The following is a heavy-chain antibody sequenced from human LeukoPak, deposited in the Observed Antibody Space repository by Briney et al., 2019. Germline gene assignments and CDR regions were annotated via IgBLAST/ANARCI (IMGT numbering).Heavy chain of an antibody. CDR3: AKATVTLYYYYYGMDV. D-gene: IGHD4-11*01. V-gene: IGHV3-23*01. J-gene: IGHJ6*02. CDR2: ISGSGGST. CDR1: GFTFSSYA. Sequence: GGSLRLSCAASGFTFSSYAMSWVRQAPGKGLEWVSAISGSGGSTYYADSVKGRFTISRDNSKNTLYLQMNSPRAEDTAVYYCAKATVTLYYYYYGMDVWGQGTTVTVSS.